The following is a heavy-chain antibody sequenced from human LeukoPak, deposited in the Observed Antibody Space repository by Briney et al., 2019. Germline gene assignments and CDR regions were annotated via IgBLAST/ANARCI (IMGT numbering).Heavy chain of an antibody. D-gene: IGHD3-22*01. J-gene: IGHJ6*02. Sequence: PSETLSLTCTVSGGSIGSYYWSWIRQPPGKGLEWIGYIYYSGSTNYNPSLKSRVTISVDTSKNQFSLKLSSVTAADTAVYYCARVLSPYYDSSGYYYGGYYYYGMDVWGQGTTVTVSS. CDR3: ARVLSPYYDSSGYYYGGYYYYGMDV. CDR2: IYYSGST. V-gene: IGHV4-59*01. CDR1: GGSIGSYY.